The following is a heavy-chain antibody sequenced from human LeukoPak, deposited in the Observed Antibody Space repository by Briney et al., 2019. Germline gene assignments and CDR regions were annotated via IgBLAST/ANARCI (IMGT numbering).Heavy chain of an antibody. CDR2: IKLDGSEK. V-gene: IGHV3-7*03. D-gene: IGHD3-3*01. CDR3: ARDQYDTWSRRGNFDS. Sequence: GGSLRLSCPASGFTVSSNYMSWVRQAPGKGLEWVANIKLDGSEKNYVDSVKGRFTISRDNTKNSLYLQMNSLRVEDTAVFYCARDQYDTWSRRGNFDSWGQGTLVIVSS. J-gene: IGHJ4*02. CDR1: GFTVSSNY.